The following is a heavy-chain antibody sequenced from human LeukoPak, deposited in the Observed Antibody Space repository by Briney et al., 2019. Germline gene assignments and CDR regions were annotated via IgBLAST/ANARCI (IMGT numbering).Heavy chain of an antibody. CDR2: IKPDGSTE. CDR3: VKGGSNWSD. D-gene: IGHD3-3*01. V-gene: IGHV3-7*03. Sequence: PGGSLRLSCAASGFSFGTSWMTWVRQAPGKALEWVATIKPDGSTELYVEIAKGRFTISRDNGKNSLFLQMGGLRVEDTAVYHCVKGGSNWSDWGQGTLVTVSS. CDR1: GFSFGTSW. J-gene: IGHJ1*01.